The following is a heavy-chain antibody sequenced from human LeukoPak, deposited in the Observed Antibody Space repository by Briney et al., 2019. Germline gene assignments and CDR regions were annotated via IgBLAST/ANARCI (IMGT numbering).Heavy chain of an antibody. Sequence: PSETLSLTCTVSGGSINSYYWSWIRQPPGKGLEWIGYIYYSGNTNYNPSLKSRVTISVDTSKNHFPLKLNSVTAADTAMYYCARWNYYESSRAFDIWGQGTMVTVSS. V-gene: IGHV4-59*01. CDR3: ARWNYYESSRAFDI. CDR1: GGSINSYY. D-gene: IGHD3-22*01. J-gene: IGHJ3*02. CDR2: IYYSGNT.